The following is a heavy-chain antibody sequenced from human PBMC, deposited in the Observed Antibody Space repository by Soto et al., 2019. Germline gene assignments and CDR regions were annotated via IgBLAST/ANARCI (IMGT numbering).Heavy chain of an antibody. CDR3: ARANYDFWSGSIPDGWFDP. D-gene: IGHD3-3*01. CDR2: IGTAGDT. V-gene: IGHV3-13*01. CDR1: GFTFSSYD. Sequence: GGSLRLSCAASGFTFSSYDMHWVRQATGKGLEWVSAIGTAGDTYYPGSVKGRFTISRENAKNSLYLQMNSLRAEDTAVYYCARANYDFWSGSIPDGWFDPWGQGTLVTVSS. J-gene: IGHJ5*02.